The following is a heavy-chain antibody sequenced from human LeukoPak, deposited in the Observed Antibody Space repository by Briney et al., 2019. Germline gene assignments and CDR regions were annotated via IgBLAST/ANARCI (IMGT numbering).Heavy chain of an antibody. CDR2: FSGSGGST. D-gene: IGHD2-2*01. CDR3: ARGLCSSTSCYAYYYYGMDV. V-gene: IGHV3-23*01. CDR1: GFTFSSYA. J-gene: IGHJ6*02. Sequence: GGSLRLSCAASGFTFSSYAMGWVREAPGKGLGWVSAFSGSGGSTYYADSVKGRFTISRDNSKNTLYLQMNSLRAEDTAVYYYARGLCSSTSCYAYYYYGMDVWGQGTTVTVSS.